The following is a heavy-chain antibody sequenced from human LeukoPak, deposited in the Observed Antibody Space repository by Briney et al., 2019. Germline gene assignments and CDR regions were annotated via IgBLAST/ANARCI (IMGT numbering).Heavy chain of an antibody. CDR3: ARAITYFYGSVTYDWFDS. J-gene: IGHJ5*01. CDR1: GFTFSSYW. V-gene: IGHV3-74*01. CDR2: IKSDGST. D-gene: IGHD3-10*01. Sequence: GGPLRLSCAASGFTFSSYWMHWVRQTPGKGLMWVSRIKSDGSTIYADSVRGRFTISRDNAKNMVYLQMNSLRAEDTAIYYCARAITYFYGSVTYDWFDSWGQGTLVTVSS.